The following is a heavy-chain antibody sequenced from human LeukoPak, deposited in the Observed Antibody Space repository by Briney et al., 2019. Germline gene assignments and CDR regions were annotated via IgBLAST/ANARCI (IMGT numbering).Heavy chain of an antibody. V-gene: IGHV1-18*01. CDR1: GYTFTSYG. CDR3: ARALLVGGYDGGESDNWFDP. D-gene: IGHD5-12*01. CDR2: ISAYNGNT. Sequence: ASVKVSCKASGYTFTSYGISWVRQAPGQGLGWLEWISAYNGNTNYAQKLQGRVTMTTDTSTSTAYMELRSLRSDDTAVYYCARALLVGGYDGGESDNWFDPWGQGTLVTVSS. J-gene: IGHJ5*02.